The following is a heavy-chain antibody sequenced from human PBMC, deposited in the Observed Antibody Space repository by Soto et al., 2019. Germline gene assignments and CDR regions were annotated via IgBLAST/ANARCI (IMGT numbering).Heavy chain of an antibody. CDR1: GGSISSSNW. Sequence: QVQLQESGPGLVKPSGTLSLTCAVSGGSISSSNWWSWVRQPPGKGLEWIGEIYHSGSTNYNPSLKSRVTISVDKSKNQFSLKLSSVTAADTAVYYCARGTGHRKEAARPVHLDYWGQGTLVTVSS. J-gene: IGHJ4*02. CDR2: IYHSGST. D-gene: IGHD6-6*01. V-gene: IGHV4-4*02. CDR3: ARGTGHRKEAARPVHLDY.